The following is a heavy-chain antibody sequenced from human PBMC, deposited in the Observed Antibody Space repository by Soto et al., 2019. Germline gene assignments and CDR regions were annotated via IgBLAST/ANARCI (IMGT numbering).Heavy chain of an antibody. D-gene: IGHD6-6*01. Sequence: PSETLSLTCAVYGGSFSGYYWSWIRQPPGKGLEWIGEINHSGSTNYNPSLKSRVTISVDTSKNQFSLKLSSVTAADTAVYYCARGIWSSSSGGIDYWGQGTLVTVSS. CDR1: GGSFSGYY. J-gene: IGHJ4*02. V-gene: IGHV4-34*01. CDR2: INHSGST. CDR3: ARGIWSSSSGGIDY.